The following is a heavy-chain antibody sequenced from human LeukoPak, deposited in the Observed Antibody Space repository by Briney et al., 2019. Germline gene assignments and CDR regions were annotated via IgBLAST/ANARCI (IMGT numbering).Heavy chain of an antibody. V-gene: IGHV1-18*01. D-gene: IGHD3-3*01. CDR3: ARWAYFGVVLSHYYYYYMDV. CDR2: ISAYNGNT. J-gene: IGHJ6*03. CDR1: GYTFTSYG. Sequence: ASVKVSCKASGYTFTSYGISWVRQAPGRGLEWMGWISAYNGNTNYAQKLQGRVTMTTDTSTSTAYMELRSLRSDDTAVYYCARWAYFGVVLSHYYYYYMDVWGKGTTVTVSS.